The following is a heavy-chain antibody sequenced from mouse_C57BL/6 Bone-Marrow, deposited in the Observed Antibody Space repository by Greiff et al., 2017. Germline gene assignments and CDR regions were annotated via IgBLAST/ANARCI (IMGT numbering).Heavy chain of an antibody. CDR3: ARGTTCARYFGV. V-gene: IGHV1-52*01. J-gene: IGHJ1*03. CDR1: GYTFTSYW. Sequence: QVQLQQPGAELVRPGSSVKLSCKASGYTFTSYWMHWVKPRPIQGLEWIGNIDPSDSEPHYNQKFKDKATLTVDKSSSSAYMQLSSLTSVDSAVYYCARGTTCARYFGVWGTGTTVTVSS. CDR2: IDPSDSEP. D-gene: IGHD1-1*01.